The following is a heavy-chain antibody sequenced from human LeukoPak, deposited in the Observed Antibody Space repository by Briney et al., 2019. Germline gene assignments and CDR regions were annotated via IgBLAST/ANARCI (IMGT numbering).Heavy chain of an antibody. V-gene: IGHV3-21*01. Sequence: GGSLRLSCAASGLTFSSFSMNWVRQAPGKGLEWVSSISSSSSYIYYADSVKGRFTISRDNAKNSLYLQMNSLRAEDTAVYYCARGMAVTGTFSHYFDYWGQGTLVTVSS. D-gene: IGHD1-7*01. CDR2: ISSSSSYI. CDR1: GLTFSSFS. J-gene: IGHJ4*02. CDR3: ARGMAVTGTFSHYFDY.